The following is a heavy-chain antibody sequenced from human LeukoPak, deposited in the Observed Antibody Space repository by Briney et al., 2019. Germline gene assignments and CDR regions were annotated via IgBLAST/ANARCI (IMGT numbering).Heavy chain of an antibody. D-gene: IGHD6-19*01. J-gene: IGHJ4*02. V-gene: IGHV4-4*07. CDR3: ARDTIAVAGYHFDY. CDR1: GGSISSYY. Sequence: PSETLSLTRTVSGGSISSYYWSWIRQPAGKGLEWIGRIYTSGSTNYNPSLKSRVTMSVDTSKNQFSLKLSSVTAADTAVYYCARDTIAVAGYHFDYWGQGTLVTVSS. CDR2: IYTSGST.